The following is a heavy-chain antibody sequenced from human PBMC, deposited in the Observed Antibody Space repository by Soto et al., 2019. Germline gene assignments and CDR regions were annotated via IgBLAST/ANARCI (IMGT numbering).Heavy chain of an antibody. J-gene: IGHJ4*02. CDR2: INADNGNR. CDR3: ARSRIVGDFDY. V-gene: IGHV1-18*04. Sequence: QVQLVQSGAEVKKPGASVQVSCKASGFTFTSYGTTWVRQAPGKGLEWMGWINADNGNRNYAQKFQGRVTMTTDTSTSTAYMEVRSLRSDDTAVYYGARSRIVGDFDYWGQGTLVTVSS. CDR1: GFTFTSYG. D-gene: IGHD1-26*01.